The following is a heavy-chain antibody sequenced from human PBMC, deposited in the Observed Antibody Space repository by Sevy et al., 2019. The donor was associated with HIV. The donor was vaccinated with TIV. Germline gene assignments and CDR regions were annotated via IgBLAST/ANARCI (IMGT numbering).Heavy chain of an antibody. D-gene: IGHD3-22*01. CDR3: AKVAGGSGYYNDY. J-gene: IGHJ4*02. CDR2: ISGSGGST. Sequence: GESLKISCAASGFTFSSYAMSWVRQAPGKGLEWVSAISGSGGSTYYADSVKGRFTISRDNSKNTLYLQMNSLRAEDTAVYYCAKVAGGSGYYNDYWGQGTLVTVSS. V-gene: IGHV3-23*01. CDR1: GFTFSSYA.